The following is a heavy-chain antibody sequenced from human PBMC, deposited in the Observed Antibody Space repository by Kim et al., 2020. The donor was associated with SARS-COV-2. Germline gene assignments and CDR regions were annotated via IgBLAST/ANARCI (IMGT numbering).Heavy chain of an antibody. CDR2: IYYSGST. V-gene: IGHV4-59*01. J-gene: IGHJ4*02. CDR1: GGSISSYY. CDR3: ARGGNYSYDSSGYYYYFDY. D-gene: IGHD3-22*01. Sequence: SETLSLTCTVSGGSISSYYWSWIRQPPGKGLEWICYIYYSGSTNYNPSLKSRVTISIATSTYQFSLSLSSVTAADTAVYYCARGGNYSYDSSGYYYYFDYWGQGTLVTVSS.